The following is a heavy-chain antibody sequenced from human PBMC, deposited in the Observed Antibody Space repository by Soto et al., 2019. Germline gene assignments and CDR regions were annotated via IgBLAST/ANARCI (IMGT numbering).Heavy chain of an antibody. CDR1: GFTFIRHD. CDR3: AREIATDGHWYFDL. D-gene: IGHD2-21*01. V-gene: IGHV3-13*05. CDR2: ITPAGFP. Sequence: GSLRLSCAASGFTFIRHDMHWVRQVRGKGLEWVSGITPAGFPNYRDSVKGRFTISRENAKNSLNLQMNSLSAGDTAIYYCAREIATDGHWYFDLWGRGTLVTVSS. J-gene: IGHJ2*01.